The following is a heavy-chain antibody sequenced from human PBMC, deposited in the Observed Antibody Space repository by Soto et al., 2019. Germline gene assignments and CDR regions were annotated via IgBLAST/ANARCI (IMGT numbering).Heavy chain of an antibody. CDR1: GGSISSGGYY. J-gene: IGHJ3*02. CDR2: IYYSGST. CDR3: ARGPRGRYFDPRSRGDAFDI. V-gene: IGHV4-31*03. D-gene: IGHD3-9*01. Sequence: PSETLSLTCTVSGGSISSGGYYWSWIRQHPGKGLEWIGYIYYSGSTYYNPSLKSRVTISVDTSKNQFSLKLSSVTAADTAVYYCARGPRGRYFDPRSRGDAFDIWGQGTMVTVS.